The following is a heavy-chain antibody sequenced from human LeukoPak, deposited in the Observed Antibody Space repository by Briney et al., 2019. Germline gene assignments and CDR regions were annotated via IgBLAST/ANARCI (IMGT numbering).Heavy chain of an antibody. D-gene: IGHD2-2*02. CDR3: VARGYCSSTSCYRILTLNWFDP. V-gene: IGHV3-23*01. Sequence: GGSLRLSCAASGFTFSSYAMSWVRQAPGKGLEWVSAISGSGGSTYYADSVKGRFTISRDNSKNTLYLQMNSLRAEDTAVYYCVARGYCSSTSCYRILTLNWFDPWGQGTLVTVSS. CDR2: ISGSGGST. CDR1: GFTFSSYA. J-gene: IGHJ5*02.